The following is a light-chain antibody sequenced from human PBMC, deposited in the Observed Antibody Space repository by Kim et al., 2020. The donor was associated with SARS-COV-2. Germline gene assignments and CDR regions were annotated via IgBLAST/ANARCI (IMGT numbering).Light chain of an antibody. CDR3: GTWDSSLSAWV. J-gene: IGLJ3*02. CDR1: RSNIGNNY. Sequence: GPKITISCSGRRSNIGNNYLSWYQQLPGTAPKLLIYDNNKRPSGIPDRCSGSKSGTSATLGITGLQTGDEADYYCGTWDSSLSAWVFGGGTKLTVL. CDR2: DNN. V-gene: IGLV1-51*01.